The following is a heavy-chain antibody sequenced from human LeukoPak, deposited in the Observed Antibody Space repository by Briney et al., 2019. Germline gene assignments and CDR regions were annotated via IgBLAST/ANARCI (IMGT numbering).Heavy chain of an antibody. J-gene: IGHJ4*02. Sequence: SETLSLTCTVSGGSISSSSFYWGWIRQPPGKGLEWIGSISYSGNTYYNPSLKSRLTISVDTSKNQFSLKLSSVTAADTAVYYCARTLYYYDSSGYDYWGQGTLVTVSS. CDR1: GGSISSSSFY. CDR2: ISYSGNT. CDR3: ARTLYYYDSSGYDY. D-gene: IGHD3-22*01. V-gene: IGHV4-39*07.